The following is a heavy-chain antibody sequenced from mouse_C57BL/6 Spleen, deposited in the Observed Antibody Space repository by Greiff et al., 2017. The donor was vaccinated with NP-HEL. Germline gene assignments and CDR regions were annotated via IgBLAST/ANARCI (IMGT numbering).Heavy chain of an antibody. CDR2: IHPNSGST. CDR1: GYTFTSYW. V-gene: IGHV1-64*01. Sequence: VQLQQSGAELVKPGASVKLSCKASGYTFTSYWMHWVKQRPGQGLEWIGMIHPNSGSTNYNEKFKSKATLTVDKSSSTAYMQLSSLTSEDSAVYYCARGGDLVYYDYDEDYAMDYWGQGTSVTVSS. CDR3: ARGGDLVYYDYDEDYAMDY. J-gene: IGHJ4*01. D-gene: IGHD2-4*01.